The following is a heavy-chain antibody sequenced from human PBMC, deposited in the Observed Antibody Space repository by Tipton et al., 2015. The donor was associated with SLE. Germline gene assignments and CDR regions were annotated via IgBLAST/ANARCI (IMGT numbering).Heavy chain of an antibody. CDR2: ISYDGSNK. CDR3: ARSGWYGDY. J-gene: IGHJ4*02. Sequence: SLRLSCAASGFTFSSYAMHWVRQAPGKGLEWVAVISYDGSNKYYSDSVKGRFTISRDNSKNTLYLQMNSLRAEDTAVYYCARSGWYGDYWGQGTLVTVSS. CDR1: GFTFSSYA. D-gene: IGHD6-19*01. V-gene: IGHV3-30*14.